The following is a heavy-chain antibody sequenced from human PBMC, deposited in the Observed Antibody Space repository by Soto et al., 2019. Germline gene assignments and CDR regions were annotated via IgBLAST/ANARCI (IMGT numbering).Heavy chain of an antibody. Sequence: AASVKVSCKASGYTFTSYGISWVRQAPGQGLEWMGWISAYNGNTNYAQKLQGRVTMTTDTSTSTAYMELRSLRSDDTAVYYCARDGDLAMFSLLINFDYWGQGTLVTVSS. CDR1: GYTFTSYG. D-gene: IGHD5-18*01. J-gene: IGHJ4*02. V-gene: IGHV1-18*01. CDR2: ISAYNGNT. CDR3: ARDGDLAMFSLLINFDY.